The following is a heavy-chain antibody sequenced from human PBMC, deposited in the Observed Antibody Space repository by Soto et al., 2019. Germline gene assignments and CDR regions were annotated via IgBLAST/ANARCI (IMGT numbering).Heavy chain of an antibody. Sequence: EVPLVESGGGLVQPGGSLRLSCAASGFTFSSYWMSWVRQAPGKGLEWVANIKQDGSEKYYVDSVKGRFTISRDNAKNSLYLQMNSLRAEDTAVYYGASGYSYGSYYFDYWGQGTLVTVSS. CDR2: IKQDGSEK. J-gene: IGHJ4*02. V-gene: IGHV3-7*03. CDR3: ASGYSYGSYYFDY. CDR1: GFTFSSYW. D-gene: IGHD5-18*01.